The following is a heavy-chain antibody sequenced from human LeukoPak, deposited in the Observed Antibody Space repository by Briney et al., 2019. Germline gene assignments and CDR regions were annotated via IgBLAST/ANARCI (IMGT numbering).Heavy chain of an antibody. CDR2: ISYSGRT. D-gene: IGHD1-26*01. CDR1: DGSISSNSYY. J-gene: IGHJ4*02. V-gene: IGHV4-39*02. Sequence: SETLSLTCSVSDGSISSNSYYWGWIRQPPGKGLEWIGSISYSGRTYYNPSLESRVTISVDASKNQFSLELNSVTAADTAVYYCAREPLVEWELPYYFDYWGQGTLVTVSS. CDR3: AREPLVEWELPYYFDY.